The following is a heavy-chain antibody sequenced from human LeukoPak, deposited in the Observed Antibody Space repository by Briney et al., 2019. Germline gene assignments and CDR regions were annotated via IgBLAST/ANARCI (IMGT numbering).Heavy chain of an antibody. J-gene: IGHJ4*02. CDR1: GYTFTTYG. CDR2: ISAYNGNT. CDR3: ARDLTGPTNEVRPFEDY. D-gene: IGHD3-9*01. Sequence: ASVKVSCKASGYTFTTYGISWVRQAPGQGLEWMGWISAYNGNTNYAQKLQGRVTMTTDTSTSTAYMELRSLRSDDTAVYYCARDLTGPTNEVRPFEDYWGQGTLVTVSS. V-gene: IGHV1-18*01.